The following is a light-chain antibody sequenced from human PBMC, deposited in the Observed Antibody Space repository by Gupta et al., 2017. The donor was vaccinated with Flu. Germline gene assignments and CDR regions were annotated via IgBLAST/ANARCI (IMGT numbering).Light chain of an antibody. J-gene: IGLJ3*02. CDR1: RTNIGNYF. Sequence: QSPLTQPPSVSAAPGQKVTISCSGSRTNIGNYFVSWYKQFPGAAPKLLIYQDNKRPSGRPDRFSGSKSGTSATLDITGLQTGDEADYYCGTWDNSRSGSWVFGGGTKVTVL. CDR3: GTWDNSRSGSWV. V-gene: IGLV1-51*01. CDR2: QDN.